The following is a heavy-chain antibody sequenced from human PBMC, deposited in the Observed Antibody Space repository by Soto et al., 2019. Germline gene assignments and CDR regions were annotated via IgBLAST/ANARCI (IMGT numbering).Heavy chain of an antibody. D-gene: IGHD1-1*01. V-gene: IGHV4-34*01. CDR1: GGFVSSGSYY. J-gene: IGHJ3*02. Sequence: QVQLQQWGAGLLKPSETLSLTCAVYGGFVSSGSYYWSWIRQPPGKGLEWIGEMSHSGGTHFNPSPKRRVTILVDTSKHQFSLKMSSVSAADTALYYCARVEPGTATTVVDAFDIWGPGSMVTVSS. CDR2: MSHSGGT. CDR3: ARVEPGTATTVVDAFDI.